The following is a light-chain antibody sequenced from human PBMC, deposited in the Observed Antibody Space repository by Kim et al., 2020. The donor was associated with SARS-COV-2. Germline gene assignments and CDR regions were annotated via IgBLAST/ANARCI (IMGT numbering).Light chain of an antibody. CDR3: MQGTHWPYT. J-gene: IGKJ2*01. CDR1: QSLAYEDGNTY. CDR2: MVS. Sequence: DVVMTQSPLSLPVTLGQPASISCRPSQSLAYEDGNTYLNWFQQRPGQSPRRLIYMVSKRDSGVPDRFNGSASGTDFTLKITRVEAEDVGVYYCMQGTHWPYTFGQGTKVDIK. V-gene: IGKV2-30*01.